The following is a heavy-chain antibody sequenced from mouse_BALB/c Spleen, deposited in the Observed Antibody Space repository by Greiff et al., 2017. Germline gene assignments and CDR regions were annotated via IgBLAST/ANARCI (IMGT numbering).Heavy chain of an antibody. CDR3: ARDRGNYRYDGAMDY. Sequence: EVKLMESGGGLVKPGGSLKLSCAASGFTFSDYYMYWVRQTPEKRLEWVATISDGGSYTYYPDSVKGRFTISRDNAKNNLYLQMSSLKSEDTAMYYCARDRGNYRYDGAMDYWGQGTSVTVSS. CDR2: ISDGGSYT. J-gene: IGHJ4*01. D-gene: IGHD2-14*01. V-gene: IGHV5-4*02. CDR1: GFTFSDYY.